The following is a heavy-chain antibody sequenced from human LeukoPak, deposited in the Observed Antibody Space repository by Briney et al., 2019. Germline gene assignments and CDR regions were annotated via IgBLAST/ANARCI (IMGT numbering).Heavy chain of an antibody. CDR3: ARVTTPTYYYDSSGYSADY. CDR2: IIPIFGTP. J-gene: IGHJ4*02. D-gene: IGHD3-22*01. Sequence: ASVKVSCKASGYTFTSYYMHWVRQAPGQGLEWMGGIIPIFGTPNYAQRFQGRVTITADKSRSTAYMELSRLRSDDTAVYYCARVTTPTYYYDSSGYSADYWGQGTLVTVSS. CDR1: GYTFTSYY. V-gene: IGHV1-69*06.